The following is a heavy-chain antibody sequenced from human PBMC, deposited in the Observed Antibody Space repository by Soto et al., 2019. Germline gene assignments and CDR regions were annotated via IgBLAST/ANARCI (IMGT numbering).Heavy chain of an antibody. J-gene: IGHJ6*02. D-gene: IGHD3-3*01. Sequence: SETLSLTCTVSGGSISSYYWSWIRQPPGKGLEWIGYIYYSGSTNYNPSLKSRVTISVDTSKNQFSLKLSSVTAADTAVYYCARAQYYDFWSGQGNYYYYGMDVWGQGTTVTVSS. CDR3: ARAQYYDFWSGQGNYYYYGMDV. CDR1: GGSISSYY. CDR2: IYYSGST. V-gene: IGHV4-59*01.